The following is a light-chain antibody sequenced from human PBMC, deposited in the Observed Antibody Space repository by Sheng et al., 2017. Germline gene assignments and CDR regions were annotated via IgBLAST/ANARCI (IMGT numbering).Light chain of an antibody. Sequence: TQSPGTLSLSPGERATLSCRASQSIGTWLAWYQQKPGRAPELLIYKASILQSGVPSRFSGSGSGTDFTLTISSLQPDDFATYYCQQYDSEITFGQGTRLEIK. V-gene: IGKV1-5*03. CDR3: QQYDSEIT. J-gene: IGKJ5*01. CDR2: KAS. CDR1: QSIGTW.